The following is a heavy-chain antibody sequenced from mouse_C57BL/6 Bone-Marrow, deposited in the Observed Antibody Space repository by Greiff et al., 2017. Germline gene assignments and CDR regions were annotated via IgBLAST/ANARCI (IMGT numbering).Heavy chain of an antibody. CDR2: ISSGSSTI. CDR3: ARPITTASSFAY. Sequence: EVMLVESGGGLVKPGGSLKLSCADSGFTFSDYGMHWVRQAPEKGLEWVAYISSGSSTIYYADTVKGRFTISRDNAKNTLFLQMTSLRSEDTAMYYCARPITTASSFAYWGQGTLVTVSA. J-gene: IGHJ3*01. V-gene: IGHV5-17*01. CDR1: GFTFSDYG. D-gene: IGHD1-2*01.